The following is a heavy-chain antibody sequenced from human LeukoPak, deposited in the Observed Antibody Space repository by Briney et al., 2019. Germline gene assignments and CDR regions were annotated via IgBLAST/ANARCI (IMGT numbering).Heavy chain of an antibody. D-gene: IGHD6-6*01. Sequence: GGSLRLSCAASGFTFSNYGMHWVRQAPGKGLEWASFIWYDGSSKYYADSVKGRFTISRDNSKNTLYLQMNSLRAEDTAVYYCARFPEYSGFDYWGQGTLVTVSS. V-gene: IGHV3-33*01. CDR1: GFTFSNYG. J-gene: IGHJ4*02. CDR3: ARFPEYSGFDY. CDR2: IWYDGSSK.